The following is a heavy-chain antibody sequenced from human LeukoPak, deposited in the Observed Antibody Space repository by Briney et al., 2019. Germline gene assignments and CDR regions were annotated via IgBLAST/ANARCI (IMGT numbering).Heavy chain of an antibody. CDR2: ISWNSGSI. D-gene: IGHD2/OR15-2a*01. CDR1: GFTFDDYA. J-gene: IGHJ4*02. V-gene: IGHV3-9*01. CDR3: ARDWFHAIDY. Sequence: GGSLRLSCAASGFTFDDYAMHWVRQAPGKGLEWVSGISWNSGSIGYADSVKGRFTISRDNAKNTLYLQMNSLREEDTAIYYCARDWFHAIDYWGQGTLVTVSS.